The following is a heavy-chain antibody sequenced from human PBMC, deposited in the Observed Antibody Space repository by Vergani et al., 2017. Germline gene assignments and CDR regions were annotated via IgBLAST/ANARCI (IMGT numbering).Heavy chain of an antibody. J-gene: IGHJ6*02. CDR1: GFTFSSYG. Sequence: QVHLVESGGGVVQPGRSLRLSCAASGFTFSSYGMHWVRQAPGKGLEWVAVISYDGSNKYYADSVKGRFTISRDNSKNTLYLQMNSLRAEDTAVYYCAKDPSSPTVTSDYYYYYGMDVWGQGTTVTVSS. CDR3: AKDPSSPTVTSDYYYYYGMDV. V-gene: IGHV3-30*18. CDR2: ISYDGSNK. D-gene: IGHD4-11*01.